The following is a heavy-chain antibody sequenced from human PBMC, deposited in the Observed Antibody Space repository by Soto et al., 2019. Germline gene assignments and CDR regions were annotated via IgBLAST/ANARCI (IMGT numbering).Heavy chain of an antibody. J-gene: IGHJ4*02. D-gene: IGHD3-22*01. CDR1: GYTFTSYA. CDR2: INAGNGNT. CDR3: AREYDSSGYFFDY. V-gene: IGHV1-3*01. Sequence: GASVKVSCKASGYTFTSYAMHWVRQAPGQRPEWMGWINAGNGNTKYSQNFQGRVTITRDTSASTAYMELSSLRSEDTAVYYCAREYDSSGYFFDYWGQGTRVTVSS.